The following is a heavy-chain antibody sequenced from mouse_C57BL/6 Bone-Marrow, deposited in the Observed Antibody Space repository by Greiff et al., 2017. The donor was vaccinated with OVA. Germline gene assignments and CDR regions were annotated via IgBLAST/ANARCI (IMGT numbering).Heavy chain of an antibody. CDR2: IYPRSGNT. V-gene: IGHV1-81*01. J-gene: IGHJ2*01. Sequence: QVQLQQSGAELARPGASVKLSCKASGYTFTSYGISWVKQRTGQGLEWIGEIYPRSGNTYYNEKFKGKATLTADKSSSTAYMELRSLTSEDSAVSFCACFCYGSSYEDYWGQGTTLTVSS. D-gene: IGHD1-1*01. CDR3: ACFCYGSSYEDY. CDR1: GYTFTSYG.